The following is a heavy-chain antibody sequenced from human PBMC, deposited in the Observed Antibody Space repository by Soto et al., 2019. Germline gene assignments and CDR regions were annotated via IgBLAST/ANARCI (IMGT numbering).Heavy chain of an antibody. CDR2: ISGSGGST. Sequence: GGSLRLSCAASGFTFSSYAMSWVRQAPGKGLGWVSAISGSGGSTYYADSVKGRFTISRDNSKNTLYLQMNSLRAEDTAVYYCAKGDYGDYVRIFDYWGQGTLVTVSS. V-gene: IGHV3-23*01. CDR3: AKGDYGDYVRIFDY. CDR1: GFTFSSYA. J-gene: IGHJ4*02. D-gene: IGHD4-17*01.